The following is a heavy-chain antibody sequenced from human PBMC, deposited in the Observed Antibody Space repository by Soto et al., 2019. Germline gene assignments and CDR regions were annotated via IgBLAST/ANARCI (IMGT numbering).Heavy chain of an antibody. CDR2: INSDGSST. Sequence: GSLRLSCAASGFTFSSYWMHWVRQAPGKGLVWVSRINSDGSSTSYADSVKGRFTISRDNAKNTLYLQMNSLRAEDTAVYYCASSSGYYYYFDYWGQGTLVTVSS. V-gene: IGHV3-74*01. D-gene: IGHD3-22*01. CDR3: ASSSGYYYYFDY. CDR1: GFTFSSYW. J-gene: IGHJ4*02.